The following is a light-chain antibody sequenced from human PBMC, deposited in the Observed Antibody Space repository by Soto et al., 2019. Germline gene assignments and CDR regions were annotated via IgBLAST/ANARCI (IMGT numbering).Light chain of an antibody. CDR1: QSVSSSY. V-gene: IGKV3-20*01. J-gene: IGKJ2*01. CDR2: GAS. CDR3: QHYNYWPYT. Sequence: EIVLTQSPGTLSLSPGERARLSCRASQSVSSSYLAWYQQKPGQAPRLLIYGASSRATGIPDRFSGSGSGTDFTLTISRLEPEDFAVYYCQHYNYWPYTFGQGTKVDIK.